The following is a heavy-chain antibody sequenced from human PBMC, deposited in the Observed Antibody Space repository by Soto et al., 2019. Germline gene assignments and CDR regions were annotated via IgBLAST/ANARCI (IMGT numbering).Heavy chain of an antibody. Sequence: QVQLQQWGAGLLKPSETLSLTCAVYGGSFSGYYWSWIRQPPGKGLEWIGELNHSGSTNYHPSLKSRVTTSVDTSKIQFSLKLSSVTAANTAVYYCARIISGDRDYWGKGTLVTVSS. CDR1: GGSFSGYY. D-gene: IGHD4-17*01. CDR2: LNHSGST. J-gene: IGHJ4*02. V-gene: IGHV4-34*01. CDR3: ARIISGDRDY.